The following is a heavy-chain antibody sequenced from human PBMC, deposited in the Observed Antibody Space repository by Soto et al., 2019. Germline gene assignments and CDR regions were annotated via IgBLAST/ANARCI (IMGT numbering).Heavy chain of an antibody. CDR2: ISNDGSKK. Sequence: QVQLVESGGGVVQPGRSLRLSCSTSGFTFSTYGMHWVRQAPGKGLECVAVISNDGSKKYHGDSVKGRFTISRDNSKNRLYLEMSGLRAWDTAGYYCASSSTESSSYSGGTLDYWGQGTLVTVSS. CDR3: ASSSTESSSYSGGTLDY. CDR1: GFTFSTYG. V-gene: IGHV3-30*03. J-gene: IGHJ4*02. D-gene: IGHD3-22*01.